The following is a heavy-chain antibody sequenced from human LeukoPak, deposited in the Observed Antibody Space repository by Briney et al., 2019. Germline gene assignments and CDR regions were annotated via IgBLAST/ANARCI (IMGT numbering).Heavy chain of an antibody. Sequence: ASVKVSCKASGYTFTSYYMHWVRQAPRQGLEWMGIINPSGGSTSYAQKFQGRVTMTRDTSTSTVYMELSSLRSEDTAVYYCARAEHYYDSSGYSSFQHWGQGTLVTVSS. CDR3: ARAEHYYDSSGYSSFQH. CDR1: GYTFTSYY. D-gene: IGHD3-22*01. J-gene: IGHJ1*01. V-gene: IGHV1-46*01. CDR2: INPSGGST.